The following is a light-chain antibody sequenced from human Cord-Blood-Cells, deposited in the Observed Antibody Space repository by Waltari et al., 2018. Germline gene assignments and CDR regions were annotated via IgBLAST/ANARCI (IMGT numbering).Light chain of an antibody. CDR3: QQRSNWLT. J-gene: IGKJ4*01. V-gene: IGKV3-11*01. CDR1: QSVSSY. Sequence: EIVLTQSPATLSLSPVDRATPSSRASQSVSSYLAWYQQKPGQAPRLLIYDAYNRATGIPARFSGSGSGTDFTLTISSLEPEDFAVYYCQQRSNWLTFGGGTKVEIK. CDR2: DAY.